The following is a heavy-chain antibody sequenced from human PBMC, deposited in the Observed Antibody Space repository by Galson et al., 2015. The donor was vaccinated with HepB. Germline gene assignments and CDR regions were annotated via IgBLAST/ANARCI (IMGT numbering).Heavy chain of an antibody. CDR3: TRHGVGRFGELGVRYYYGMDV. Sequence: SLRLSCAASGFTFRGSAMHWVRQASGKGLEWVGRIRSKANSYATAYAASVKGRFTISRDDSKNTAYLQMNSLKTEDTAVYYCTRHGVGRFGELGVRYYYGMDVWGQGTTVTVSS. V-gene: IGHV3-73*01. J-gene: IGHJ6*02. CDR1: GFTFRGSA. D-gene: IGHD3-10*01. CDR2: IRSKANSYAT.